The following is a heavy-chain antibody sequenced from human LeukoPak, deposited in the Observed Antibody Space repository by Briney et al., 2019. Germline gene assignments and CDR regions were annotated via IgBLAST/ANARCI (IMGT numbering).Heavy chain of an antibody. CDR2: MNPNSGNT. Sequence: ASVKVSCKASGYTFTSYDINWVRQATGQGLEWMGWMNPNSGNTGYAQKFQGRVTMTRNTTISTAYMALSSLRSEDTAVYYCARHLQRKYSSSSTWGQGTLVTVSS. D-gene: IGHD6-6*01. CDR3: ARHLQRKYSSSST. CDR1: GYTFTSYD. J-gene: IGHJ5*02. V-gene: IGHV1-8*01.